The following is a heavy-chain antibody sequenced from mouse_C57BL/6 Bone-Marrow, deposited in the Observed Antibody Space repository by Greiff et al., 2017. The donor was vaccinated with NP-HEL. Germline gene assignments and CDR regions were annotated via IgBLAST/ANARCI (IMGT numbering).Heavy chain of an antibody. D-gene: IGHD2-4*01. CDR2: ISYDGSN. V-gene: IGHV3-6*01. CDR3: ARDDFSMDY. J-gene: IGHJ4*01. CDR1: GYSITSGYY. Sequence: EVQLQESGPGLVKPSQSLSLTCSVTGYSITSGYYWNWIRQFPGNKLEWMGDISYDGSNNYNPSLKNRIPITRDTSKNQFFLKLNSVTTEDTATYYCARDDFSMDYWGQGTSVTVSS.